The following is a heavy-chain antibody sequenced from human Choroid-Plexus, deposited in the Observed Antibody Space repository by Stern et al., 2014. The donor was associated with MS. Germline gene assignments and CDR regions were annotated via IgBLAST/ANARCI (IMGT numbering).Heavy chain of an antibody. V-gene: IGHV3-30*18. D-gene: IGHD2/OR15-2a*01. J-gene: IGHJ5*02. Sequence: VQLEESGGGVVQPGRPLRLSCVASGFTLGSCAMHWVRQAPGKGLEWVAGVSYDGSNKDYADSVKGRFTISRDNSQNTLYMQMSSLRPEDTAVYYCAKDRQYLTYFFDHWGQGSLVTVSS. CDR2: VSYDGSNK. CDR3: AKDRQYLTYFFDH. CDR1: GFTLGSCA.